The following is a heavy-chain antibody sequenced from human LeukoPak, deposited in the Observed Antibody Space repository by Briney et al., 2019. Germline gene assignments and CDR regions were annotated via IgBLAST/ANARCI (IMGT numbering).Heavy chain of an antibody. Sequence: GASVKVSCKASGDTFSSYAISWVRQAPGQGLEWTGEIIPIIGTTNDAQKFQGRVTITADKSTSTAYMELSSLRSEDTAVYYCARVDYFYYYMDVWGKGTTVTVSS. CDR1: GDTFSSYA. V-gene: IGHV1-69*06. J-gene: IGHJ6*03. D-gene: IGHD2-15*01. CDR3: ARVDYFYYYMDV. CDR2: IIPIIGTT.